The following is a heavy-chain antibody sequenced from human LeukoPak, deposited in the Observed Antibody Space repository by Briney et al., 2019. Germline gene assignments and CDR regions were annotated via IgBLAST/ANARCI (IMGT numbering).Heavy chain of an antibody. D-gene: IGHD6-6*01. CDR2: MNPNSGNT. J-gene: IGHJ6*03. CDR3: ARMRIAARPGRYYYYYYMDV. V-gene: IGHV1-8*01. CDR1: GYTFTSYD. Sequence: ASVKVSCKASGYTFTSYDINWVRQATGQGLEWMGWMNPNSGNTGYAQKFQGRVTMTTNTSISTAYMELSSLRSEDTAVYYCARMRIAARPGRYYYYYYMDVWGKGTTVTVSS.